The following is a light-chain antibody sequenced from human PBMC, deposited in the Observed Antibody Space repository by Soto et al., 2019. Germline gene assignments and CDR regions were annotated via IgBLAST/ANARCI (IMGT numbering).Light chain of an antibody. V-gene: IGKV1-5*03. CDR2: QAP. CDR3: EHDNIYPLT. Sequence: DIQMTQSPSTLSASVGDRVTITCRASQSISNWLAWYQQKPGKAPKLLIYQAPSLESGVPSSFSGRGSGTGFTLTISSPQPEDCANYYCEHDNIYPLTFGQGTKVEIK. J-gene: IGKJ1*01. CDR1: QSISNW.